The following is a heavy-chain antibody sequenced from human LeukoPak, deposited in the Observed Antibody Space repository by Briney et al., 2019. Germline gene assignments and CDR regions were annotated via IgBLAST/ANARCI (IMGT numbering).Heavy chain of an antibody. CDR3: ATVGGSGSYDAFDI. D-gene: IGHD3-10*01. Sequence: GASVKVSCKVSGYTLTELSMHWVRQAPGKGLEWMGGFDPEDGETIYAQKFQGRVTMTEDTSTDTAYMELSSLRSEDTAVYYCATVGGSGSYDAFDIWGQGTMVTVSS. CDR1: GYTLTELS. CDR2: FDPEDGET. J-gene: IGHJ3*02. V-gene: IGHV1-24*01.